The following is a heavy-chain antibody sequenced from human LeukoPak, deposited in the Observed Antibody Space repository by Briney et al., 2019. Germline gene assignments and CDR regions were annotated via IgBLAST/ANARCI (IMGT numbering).Heavy chain of an antibody. CDR1: GITLSNYG. D-gene: IGHD3-10*01. CDR3: AKASELLLWFGEHVDY. Sequence: GGSLRLSCAVSGITLSNYGMSWVRQAPGKGLEWVAGISDSGGSTNYADSVKGRFTISRDNPKNTLYLQMNSLRAEDTAVYYCAKASELLLWFGEHVDYWGQGTLVTVSS. J-gene: IGHJ4*02. CDR2: ISDSGGST. V-gene: IGHV3-23*01.